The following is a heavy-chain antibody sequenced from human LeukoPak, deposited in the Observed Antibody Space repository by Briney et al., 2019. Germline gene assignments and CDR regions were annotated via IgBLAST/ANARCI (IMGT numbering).Heavy chain of an antibody. CDR2: ISNDGGGT. D-gene: IGHD3-22*01. J-gene: IGHJ5*02. Sequence: PGGSLRLSCASSGFIFNNYGLIWVRQAPWKGLEWVSAISNDGGGTQYADFVEGRFTISRDNSENTLFLQMSSLRAEDTALYYCAKGSSGYFADLWGQGTLVTVSS. CDR1: GFIFNNYG. V-gene: IGHV3-23*01. CDR3: AKGSSGYFADL.